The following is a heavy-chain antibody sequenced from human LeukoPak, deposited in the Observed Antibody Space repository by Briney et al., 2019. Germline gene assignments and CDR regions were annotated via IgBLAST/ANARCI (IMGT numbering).Heavy chain of an antibody. D-gene: IGHD1-26*01. Sequence: GGSLRLSCAASGFTFSNYPMIWVRQAPGKGLEWVANIKQDGSETYYVDSVRGRFSISRDDARNSVYLQMNSLRAEDTAVYYCANALGAQYFEYWGQGTPVTVSS. V-gene: IGHV3-7*05. J-gene: IGHJ4*02. CDR3: ANALGAQYFEY. CDR1: GFTFSNYP. CDR2: IKQDGSET.